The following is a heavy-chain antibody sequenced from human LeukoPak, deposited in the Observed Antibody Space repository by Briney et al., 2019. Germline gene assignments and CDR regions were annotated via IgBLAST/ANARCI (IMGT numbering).Heavy chain of an antibody. V-gene: IGHV4-34*01. J-gene: IGHJ4*02. CDR3: ARVNSSSSSNGIFDY. CDR2: INHSGST. D-gene: IGHD6-6*01. CDR1: GFTLSPYS. Sequence: GSLRLSCTASGFTLSPYSMNWVRQPPGKGLEWIGEINHSGSTNYNPSLKSRVTISVDTSKNQFSLKLSSVTAADTAVYYCARVNSSSSSNGIFDYWGQGTLVTVSS.